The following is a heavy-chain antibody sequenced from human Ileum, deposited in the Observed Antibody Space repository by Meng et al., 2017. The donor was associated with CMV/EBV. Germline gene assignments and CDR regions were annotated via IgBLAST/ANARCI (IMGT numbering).Heavy chain of an antibody. CDR3: ARESGFP. CDR1: GGTFSSYT. CDR2: IIPILGIA. Sequence: SLVKGSCKASGGTFSSYTSSWVRQAPGQGREWMGRIIPILGIANYAQKFQGRVTITADKSTSTAYMELSSLRSEDTAVYYCARESGFPWGQGTLVTVSS. V-gene: IGHV1-69*04. D-gene: IGHD5-12*01. J-gene: IGHJ5*02.